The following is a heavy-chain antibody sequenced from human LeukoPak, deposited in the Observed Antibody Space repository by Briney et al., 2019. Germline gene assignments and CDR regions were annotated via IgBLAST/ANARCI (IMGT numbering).Heavy chain of an antibody. V-gene: IGHV1-2*02. CDR1: GYTFTGFH. CDR3: ASPGTYYYDSSGYDAFDI. CDR2: INPYSGGT. J-gene: IGHJ3*02. D-gene: IGHD3-22*01. Sequence: ASVKVSCKASGYTFTGFHIHWVRQAPGQGLEWMGWINPYSGGTNYAQKFQGRVTMTRDTSISTAYMELSRLRSDDTAVYYCASPGTYYYDSSGYDAFDIWGQGTMVTVSS.